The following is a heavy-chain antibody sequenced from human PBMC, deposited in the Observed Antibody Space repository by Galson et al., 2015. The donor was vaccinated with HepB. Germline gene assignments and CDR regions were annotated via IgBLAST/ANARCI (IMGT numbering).Heavy chain of an antibody. CDR2: IIPSGGST. CDR1: GFTFSSYA. V-gene: IGHV3-23*01. J-gene: IGHJ4*02. D-gene: IGHD1-26*01. Sequence: SLRLSCKASGFTFSSYAMSWVRQAPGKGLEWVSAIIPSGGSTHYADTVKGRFTISRDKSKTTPYLQMNSLRAEDTAVYYCAKGSGGPFDYWGQGTLVTVSS. CDR3: AKGSGGPFDY.